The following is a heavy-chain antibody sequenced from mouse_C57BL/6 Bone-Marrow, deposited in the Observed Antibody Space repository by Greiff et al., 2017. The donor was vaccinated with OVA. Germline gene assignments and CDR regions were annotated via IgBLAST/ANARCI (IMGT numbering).Heavy chain of an antibody. Sequence: QVQLKESGAELARPGASVKLSCKASGYTFTSYGISWVKQRTGQGLEWIGEIYPRSGNTYYNEKFKGQATLTADKSSSTAYMELRSLTSEDSAVYFCARRNAYWGQGTLVTVSA. J-gene: IGHJ3*01. CDR3: ARRNAY. V-gene: IGHV1-81*01. CDR2: IYPRSGNT. CDR1: GYTFTSYG.